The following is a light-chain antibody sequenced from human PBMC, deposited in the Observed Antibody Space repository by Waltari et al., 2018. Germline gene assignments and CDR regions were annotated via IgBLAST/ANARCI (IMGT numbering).Light chain of an antibody. V-gene: IGLV3-27*01. CDR2: KDT. CDR1: VLAEKY. Sequence: YNLAQPFSVSASPAQTATITSSGDVLAEKYVRWFQQRPGQAPTLILYKDTERPSGIPERFSCSSSGSTVTLTIRGALLEDEADYHCHAAADNNWFFGGGTKLTVL. J-gene: IGLJ2*01. CDR3: HAAADNNWF.